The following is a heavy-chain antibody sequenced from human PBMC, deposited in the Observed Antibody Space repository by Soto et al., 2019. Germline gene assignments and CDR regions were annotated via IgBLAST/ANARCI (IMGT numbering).Heavy chain of an antibody. V-gene: IGHV3-74*01. J-gene: IGHJ4*02. CDR1: GFTFSSYW. CDR3: ARVGSDSSGYYYAFDY. Sequence: SCAASGFTFSSYWMHLVRQAPGKGLVWVSRINSDGSSTSYADSVKGRFTISRDNAKNTLYLQMNSLRAEDTAVYYCARVGSDSSGYYYAFDYWGQGTLVTVSS. D-gene: IGHD3-22*01. CDR2: INSDGSST.